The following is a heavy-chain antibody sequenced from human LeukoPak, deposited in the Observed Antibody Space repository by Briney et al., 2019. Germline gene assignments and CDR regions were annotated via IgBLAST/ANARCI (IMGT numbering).Heavy chain of an antibody. J-gene: IGHJ4*02. CDR3: ASDEGGSTPFDY. CDR2: IYHSGST. D-gene: IGHD1-26*01. CDR1: GGSISSSNW. Sequence: PSETLSLTCAVSGGSISSSNWWSWVRQPPGKGLEWIGEIYHSGSTNYNPSLKSRVTISVDKSKNQFSLKLSSVTAADTAVYYCASDEGGSTPFDYWGQGTLVTVSS. V-gene: IGHV4-4*02.